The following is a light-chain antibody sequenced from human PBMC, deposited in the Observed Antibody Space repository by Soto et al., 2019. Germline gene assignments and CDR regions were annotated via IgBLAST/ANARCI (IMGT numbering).Light chain of an antibody. J-gene: IGKJ1*01. CDR3: QQYNSYSCT. CDR1: QSVSSS. CDR2: GAS. Sequence: DIQMTQSPSSVSASVGDRVTLTCRASQSVSSSLAWYQQKPGKAPKLLIYGASSLESGVPSRFSGSGSGTEFTLTISSLQPDDFATYYCQQYNSYSCTFGQGTKVDIK. V-gene: IGKV1-5*01.